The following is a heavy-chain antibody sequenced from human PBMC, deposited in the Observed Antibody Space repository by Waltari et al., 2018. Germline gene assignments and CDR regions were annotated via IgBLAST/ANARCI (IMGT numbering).Heavy chain of an antibody. V-gene: IGHV4-38-2*02. Sequence: QVQLQESGPGLVKPSETLSLTCSVSGYSISSGYYWGWIRQPPGKGLDWIGSIYHSGITVSNPCLKSGVTISVDTSKNQFSLKLSSVTAADTAGYYCASDTPAPRITGATSVDYWGQGTLVTVSS. CDR1: GYSISSGYY. CDR3: ASDTPAPRITGATSVDY. D-gene: IGHD1-20*01. J-gene: IGHJ4*02. CDR2: IYHSGIT.